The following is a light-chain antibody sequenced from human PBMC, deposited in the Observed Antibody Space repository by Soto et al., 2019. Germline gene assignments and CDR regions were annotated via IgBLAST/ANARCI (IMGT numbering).Light chain of an antibody. CDR2: GAS. Sequence: EKVMTQSPATLSVYTGEGATLSCRAGQSISTNLAWYQQKPGQPPRLLIYGASNRATGIPDRFSGSGSGTDFTLTISRLEPEDFAVYYCQQYGDSPRTFGQGTKVDIK. CDR1: QSISTN. CDR3: QQYGDSPRT. V-gene: IGKV3-20*01. J-gene: IGKJ1*01.